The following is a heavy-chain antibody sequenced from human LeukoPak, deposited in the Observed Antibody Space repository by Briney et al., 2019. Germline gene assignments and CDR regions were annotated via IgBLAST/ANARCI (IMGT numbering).Heavy chain of an antibody. J-gene: IGHJ3*02. CDR3: ARMYSSGWPLDPVDI. D-gene: IGHD6-19*01. CDR1: GYTFRNYA. Sequence: ASVKVSCKASGYTFRNYAISWVRQAPGQGLEWLGWISAYNGNANYAREPQGRVTMTTDTATTTVYMELRSLRSDDTAVYYCARMYSSGWPLDPVDIWGQGTLVTVTS. CDR2: ISAYNGNA. V-gene: IGHV1-18*01.